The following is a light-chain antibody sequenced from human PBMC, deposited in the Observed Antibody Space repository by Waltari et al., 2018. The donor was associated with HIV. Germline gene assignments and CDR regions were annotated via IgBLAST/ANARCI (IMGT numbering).Light chain of an antibody. CDR1: RYNIGSNY. CDR3: AVWGDSLNSYV. CDR2: RNN. J-gene: IGLJ1*01. V-gene: IGLV1-47*01. Sequence: QSVLTQPPSASGTPGQRVTISCSGSRYNIGSNYVYWYQQLPGTAPKLLIYRNNQRPSGVPDRFSGSKSGTSASLAISGLRSEDEADYYCAVWGDSLNSYVFGTGTEVTVL.